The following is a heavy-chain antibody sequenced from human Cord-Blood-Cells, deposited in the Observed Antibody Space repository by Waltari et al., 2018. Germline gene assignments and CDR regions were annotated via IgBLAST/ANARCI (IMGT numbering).Heavy chain of an antibody. V-gene: IGHV1-18*01. CDR1: GYTYTSYG. CDR2: ISAYNGNT. D-gene: IGHD3-10*01. J-gene: IGHJ4*02. CDR3: ARLYGSGSYYIYPFDY. Sequence: QVQLVQSGAEVKKPGASLKVSCKASGYTYTSYGISWVRQAPGQGLEWMGWISAYNGNTNYAQKLQGRVTMTTDTSTSTAYMELRSLRSDDTAVYYCARLYGSGSYYIYPFDYWGQGTLVTVSS.